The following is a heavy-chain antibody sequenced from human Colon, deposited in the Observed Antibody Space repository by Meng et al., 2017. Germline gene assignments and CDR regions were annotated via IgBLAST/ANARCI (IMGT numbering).Heavy chain of an antibody. J-gene: IGHJ5*02. CDR1: GAPAPSDSHY. CDR3: ARVNGDFDEAWFDP. V-gene: IGHV4-61*03. Sequence: QALPHVPGPPFVSPPAHFALSCSSAGAPAPSDSHYWTWTRQSPGKGLEWIGVIYYTGNTNYNPSLASRVSMSLDTSKNHFSLHLTSVTAADTAIYYCARVNGDFDEAWFDPWGQGTLVTVSS. D-gene: IGHD4-17*01. CDR2: IYYTGNT.